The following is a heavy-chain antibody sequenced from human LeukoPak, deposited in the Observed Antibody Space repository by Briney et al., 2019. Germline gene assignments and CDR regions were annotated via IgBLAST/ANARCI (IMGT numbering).Heavy chain of an antibody. CDR2: IWYDGSNK. V-gene: IGHV3-33*01. D-gene: IGHD3-3*02. Sequence: GRSLRLSCAASGFTFSSYGMHWVRQAPGKGLEWVAVIWYDGSNKYYADSVKGRFTISRDNSKNTLYLQMNSLRAEDTAVYYCARIASPWYYFDYWGQGTLVTVSS. CDR1: GFTFSSYG. J-gene: IGHJ4*02. CDR3: ARIASPWYYFDY.